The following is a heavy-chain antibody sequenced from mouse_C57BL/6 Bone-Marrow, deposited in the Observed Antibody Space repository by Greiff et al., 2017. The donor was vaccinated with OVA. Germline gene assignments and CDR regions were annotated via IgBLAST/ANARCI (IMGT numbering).Heavy chain of an antibody. Sequence: EVKLQESGGGLVKPGGSLKLSCAASGFTLSDYGMHWVRQAPEKGLEWVAYISSGSSTIYYADTVKGRFTISRDNAKNTLFLQMTSLRSEDTAMYYCARPRYYYYFDYWGQGTTLTVSS. D-gene: IGHD2-3*01. V-gene: IGHV5-17*01. J-gene: IGHJ2*01. CDR2: ISSGSSTI. CDR3: ARPRYYYYFDY. CDR1: GFTLSDYG.